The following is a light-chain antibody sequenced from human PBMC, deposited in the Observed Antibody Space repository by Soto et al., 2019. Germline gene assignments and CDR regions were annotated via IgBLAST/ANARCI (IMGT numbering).Light chain of an antibody. V-gene: IGKV3-20*01. J-gene: IGKJ1*01. CDR2: GAS. Sequence: EIVLTQSPGTLSLAPGERATLSCRASQSVSSSYLAWYQQKPAQAPRLLSYGASSRATGIPDRFSGSGSGTDFTLTISRLEPEDFAVYYCQQYGSSPTFGQGTKVDI. CDR3: QQYGSSPT. CDR1: QSVSSSY.